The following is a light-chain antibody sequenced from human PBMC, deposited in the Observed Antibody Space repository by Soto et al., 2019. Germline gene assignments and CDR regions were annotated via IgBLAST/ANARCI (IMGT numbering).Light chain of an antibody. CDR1: QDISNH. J-gene: IGKJ2*01. CDR3: QQYDNLPMYT. Sequence: DIQMTQSPSSLSASVGDRVTVTCRSSQDISNHLNWYQQKPGKAPKLLINAASNLETGVPSRFSGSGSGTNFTFTISSLQPEDIATYYCQQYDNLPMYTFGQAT. V-gene: IGKV1-33*01. CDR2: AAS.